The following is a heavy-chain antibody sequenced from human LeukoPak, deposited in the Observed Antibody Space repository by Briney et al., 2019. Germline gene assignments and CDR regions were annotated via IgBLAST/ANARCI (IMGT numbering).Heavy chain of an antibody. CDR3: ATTQWIQLWSRAFDI. CDR2: INPNSGGT. Sequence: ASVKVSCKASGYTFTGYYMHWVRQAPGQGLEWMGWINPNSGGTNYAQKFQGRVTMTRDTSFSTAYMELSRLRSDDTAVYYCATTQWIQLWSRAFDIWGQGTMVTVSS. J-gene: IGHJ3*02. CDR1: GYTFTGYY. V-gene: IGHV1-2*02. D-gene: IGHD5-18*01.